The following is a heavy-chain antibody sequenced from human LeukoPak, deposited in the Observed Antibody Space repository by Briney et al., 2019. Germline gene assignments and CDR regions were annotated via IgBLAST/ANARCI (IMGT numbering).Heavy chain of an antibody. CDR3: ARPAYCGGNCYYFPDY. CDR2: ISSSGSTI. D-gene: IGHD2-21*02. V-gene: IGHV3-48*03. J-gene: IGHJ4*02. Sequence: GGSLRLSCAASGFTFSSYEMNWVRQAPGKGLEWVSYISSSGSTIYYADSVKGRATISRDNAKNPLYLQMNSLRAEDTAVYYCARPAYCGGNCYYFPDYWGQGTLVTVSS. CDR1: GFTFSSYE.